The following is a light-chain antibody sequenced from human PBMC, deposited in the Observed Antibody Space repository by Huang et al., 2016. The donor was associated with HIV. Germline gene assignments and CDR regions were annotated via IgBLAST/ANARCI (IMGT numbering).Light chain of an antibody. J-gene: IGKJ1*01. V-gene: IGKV3-15*01. CDR1: QTVRNN. CDR3: QHHKDWPWT. Sequence: EIVLTQSPATLSVSPGERATLSCTTSQTVRNNMAWYQKKPGQAPRLLVHGASTRATGSPDRFSGSGSGTEFTLTITGLQSEDFAFYYCQHHKDWPWTFGQGTRVEIK. CDR2: GAS.